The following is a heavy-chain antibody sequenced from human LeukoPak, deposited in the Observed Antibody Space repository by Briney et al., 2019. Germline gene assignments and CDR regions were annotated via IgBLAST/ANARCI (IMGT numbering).Heavy chain of an antibody. Sequence: EASVNVSCKASGYTFSSYGISWVRQAPGQGREWMGWIRGYNGNTNYAQRLQGRLTMTTDTSTSTAYMELRSLISDDTAVYYCARVVAAAGTYWFDPWGQGTLVTVSS. CDR3: ARVVAAAGTYWFDP. CDR1: GYTFSSYG. CDR2: IRGYNGNT. J-gene: IGHJ5*02. D-gene: IGHD6-13*01. V-gene: IGHV1-18*01.